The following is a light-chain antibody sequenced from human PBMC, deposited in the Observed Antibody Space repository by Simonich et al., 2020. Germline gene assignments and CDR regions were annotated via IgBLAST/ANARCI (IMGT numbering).Light chain of an antibody. J-gene: IGKJ2*01. CDR3: QQYYSTPYT. CDR1: QSFLYSANHNNY. V-gene: IGKV4-1*01. CDR2: WAS. Sequence: IVMTQSPVSLAVSLGEMSTINGKSNQSFLYSANHNNYLAWYHHKTGQPTKLLIYWASTRESVVHERFSGSGSGTDFTLTISSLQAEDVAVYYCQQYYSTPYTFGQGTKLEIK.